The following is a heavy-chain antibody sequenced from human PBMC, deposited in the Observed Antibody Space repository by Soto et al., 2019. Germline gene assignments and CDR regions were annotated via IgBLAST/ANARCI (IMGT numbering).Heavy chain of an antibody. Sequence: GGSRRLSCAASGFTFSSYSMNWVRQAPGKGLDWVSSFRSSSRYIYYADSVKGRFTISRDNAKNSLYLQMNSLRAEDTAVYYCARGYYYGSGSYYNYYYYGMDVWGQGTTVTVSS. D-gene: IGHD3-10*01. V-gene: IGHV3-21*01. J-gene: IGHJ6*02. CDR1: GFTFSSYS. CDR2: FRSSSRYI. CDR3: ARGYYYGSGSYYNYYYYGMDV.